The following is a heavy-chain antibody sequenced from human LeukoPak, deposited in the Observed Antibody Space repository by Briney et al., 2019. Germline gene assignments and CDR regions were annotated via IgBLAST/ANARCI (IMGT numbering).Heavy chain of an antibody. CDR1: GYTFTNYA. J-gene: IGHJ3*01. CDR2: ISTNTGIP. V-gene: IGHV7-4-1*02. D-gene: IGHD6-19*01. CDR3: ARVKRAVTSTGEPFDF. Sequence: ASVKVSCKASGYTFTNYAMNWVRQAPGQGLEWLGWISTNTGIPTYAQGFTGRFVFSLDTSVSTAYLQISSLKAADTALYYCARVKRAVTSTGEPFDFWGLGTMVTVSS.